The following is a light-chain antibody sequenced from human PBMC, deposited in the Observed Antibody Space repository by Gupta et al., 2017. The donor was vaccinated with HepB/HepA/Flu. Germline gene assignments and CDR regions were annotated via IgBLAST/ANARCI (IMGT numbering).Light chain of an antibody. CDR1: SGHSNYA. CDR2: LNSDGSH. J-gene: IGLJ3*02. Sequence: QLLLTQSPSASASLGASVKLTCTLSSGHSNYAIAWHQQKPNKGPRYSMKLNSDGSHTKGDGIPDRFSGSSSGAERSLTISSLQSEDEAEYYCQTWGTGFVVFGGGTNLTVL. CDR3: QTWGTGFVV. V-gene: IGLV4-69*01.